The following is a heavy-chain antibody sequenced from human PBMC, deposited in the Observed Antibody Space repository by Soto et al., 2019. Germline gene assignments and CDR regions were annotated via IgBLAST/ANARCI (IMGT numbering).Heavy chain of an antibody. CDR2: INYSGSNI. J-gene: IGHJ4*02. CDR3: ASEALCGADCYFFEY. V-gene: IGHV3-48*03. D-gene: IGHD2-21*02. CDR1: GFTFSNSE. Sequence: PGGSLRRSCAASGFTFSNSEMFWVRQAPGKGLEWVPKINYSGSNIYYSKSVKGRFTISRDNAKNSLSLQMNSLTDEDTAIYYCASEALCGADCYFFEYWGPGTLVTVSS.